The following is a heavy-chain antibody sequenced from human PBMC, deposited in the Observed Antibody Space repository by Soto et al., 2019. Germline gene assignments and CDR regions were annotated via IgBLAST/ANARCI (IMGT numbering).Heavy chain of an antibody. Sequence: QVQLQESGPGLVKPSETLSLTCSVSGVSLTSGGSCWSWIRQHPGKGLEWIGYIYFNGNIYYNPSLRSRVNVSVDTSKNQFSLKLRSVTAADMAVYFCAHYDYGDVGFRRWFDPWGQGMLVTVSS. J-gene: IGHJ5*02. CDR2: IYFNGNI. CDR3: AHYDYGDVGFRRWFDP. CDR1: GVSLTSGGSC. D-gene: IGHD4-17*01. V-gene: IGHV4-31*03.